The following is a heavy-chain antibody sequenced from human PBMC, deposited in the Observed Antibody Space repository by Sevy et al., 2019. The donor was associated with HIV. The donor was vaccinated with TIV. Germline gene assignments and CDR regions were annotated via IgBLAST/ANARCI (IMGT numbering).Heavy chain of an antibody. CDR1: GFTVSSNY. V-gene: IGHV3-53*01. Sequence: GGSLRLSCAASGFTVSSNYMSWVRQAPGKGLEWVSVIYSGGSTYYADSVKGRFTISRDNSKNTLYLQMNSLRVEDTAVYYCASMAVDYYYGMDVWGQGTTVTVSS. CDR2: IYSGGST. CDR3: ASMAVDYYYGMDV. J-gene: IGHJ6*02. D-gene: IGHD3-10*01.